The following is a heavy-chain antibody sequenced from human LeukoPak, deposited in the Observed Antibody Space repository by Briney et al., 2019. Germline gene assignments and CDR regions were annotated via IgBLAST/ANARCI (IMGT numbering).Heavy chain of an antibody. CDR2: VDTSGSYI. Sequence: GGSLRLSCAASGFTFSDYSMNWVRQAPGKGLEWVSSVDTSGSYIYNADSVKGRFTISRDNAKNSLYLQMNSLRAEDTAVYYCASGWYDQGFDYWGQGTLVTVSS. V-gene: IGHV3-21*01. D-gene: IGHD6-19*01. CDR3: ASGWYDQGFDY. J-gene: IGHJ4*02. CDR1: GFTFSDYS.